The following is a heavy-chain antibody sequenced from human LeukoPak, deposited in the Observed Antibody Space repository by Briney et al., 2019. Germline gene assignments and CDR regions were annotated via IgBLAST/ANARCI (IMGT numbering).Heavy chain of an antibody. CDR1: GFTFSNYW. V-gene: IGHV3-7*01. CDR3: ARDFPSFYGMDV. CDR2: INQEGSEK. Sequence: GGALRLSCAASGFTFSNYWMSWVRQAPGKGVEWVANINQEGSEKFYVDSVKGRFSISRDNAKNLVYLQINSLRAEDTAVLYCARDFPSFYGMDVWGEGTTVTVSS. J-gene: IGHJ6*04.